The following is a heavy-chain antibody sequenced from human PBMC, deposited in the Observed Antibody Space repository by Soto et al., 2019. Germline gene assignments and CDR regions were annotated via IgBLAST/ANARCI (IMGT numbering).Heavy chain of an antibody. CDR2: INHSGST. CDR1: GGSFSGYY. D-gene: IGHD4-17*01. V-gene: IGHV4-34*01. Sequence: SETLSLTCAVYGGSFSGYYWSWIRQPPGKGLEWIGEINHSGSTNYNPSLKSRVTTSVDTSKNQFSLKLSSVTAADTAVYYCARKQDYADNWFAPWGQGTQVTVSS. CDR3: ARKQDYADNWFAP. J-gene: IGHJ5*02.